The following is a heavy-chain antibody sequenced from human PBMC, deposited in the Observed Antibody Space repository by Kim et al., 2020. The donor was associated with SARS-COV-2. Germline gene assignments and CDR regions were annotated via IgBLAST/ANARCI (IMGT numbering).Heavy chain of an antibody. V-gene: IGHV3-30*04. CDR1: GFTFSSYA. CDR3: ARQLFLYYYDSTPDAFDI. D-gene: IGHD3-22*01. Sequence: GGSLRLSCAASGFTFSSYAMHWVRQAPGKGLEWVAVISYDGSNKYYADSVKGRFTISRDNSKNTLYLQMNSLRSEDTAVYYCARQLFLYYYDSTPDAFDIWGQGTMVTVSS. J-gene: IGHJ3*02. CDR2: ISYDGSNK.